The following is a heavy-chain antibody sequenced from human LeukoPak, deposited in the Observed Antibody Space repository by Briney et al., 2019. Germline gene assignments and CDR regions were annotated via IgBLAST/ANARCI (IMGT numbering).Heavy chain of an antibody. CDR2: ISSSGSTI. V-gene: IGHV3-48*03. J-gene: IGHJ6*02. CDR3: ARGQNFDWLLDYYYYGMDV. Sequence: GGSLRLSCAASGFTFSSYEMNWVRQAPGKGLEWVSYISSSGSTIYYADSVKGRFTISRDNAKNSLYLQMNSLRAEDTAVYYCARGQNFDWLLDYYYYGMDVWGQGTRVTVSS. D-gene: IGHD3-9*01. CDR1: GFTFSSYE.